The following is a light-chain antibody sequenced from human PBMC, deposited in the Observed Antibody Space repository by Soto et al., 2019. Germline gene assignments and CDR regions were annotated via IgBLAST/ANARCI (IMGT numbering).Light chain of an antibody. V-gene: IGKV3-20*01. Sequence: EIVVTHSPGTLSLSPGERATLSCRASQSVSNNYLAWYQQKPGQAPRLLIYGASNRATGIPDRFSGSGAGTDFTLTISRLEPEDFAVYYCQQYGSSGTFGQGTKVEIK. CDR3: QQYGSSGT. CDR1: QSVSNNY. CDR2: GAS. J-gene: IGKJ1*01.